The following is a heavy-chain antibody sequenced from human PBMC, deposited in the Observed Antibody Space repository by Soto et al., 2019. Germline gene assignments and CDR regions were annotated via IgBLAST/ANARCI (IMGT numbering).Heavy chain of an antibody. V-gene: IGHV4-59*01. CDR3: ARDRYNWNYEGVRYFDY. J-gene: IGHJ4*02. CDR1: GGSIGSYC. D-gene: IGHD1-7*01. Sequence: SETLSVTCTVSGGSIGSYCGSWIRQPPGKGLEWIGYIYYSGSTNYNPSLKSRVTISVDTSKNQFSLKLSSVTAADTAVYYCARDRYNWNYEGVRYFDYWGQGTLVTVSS. CDR2: IYYSGST.